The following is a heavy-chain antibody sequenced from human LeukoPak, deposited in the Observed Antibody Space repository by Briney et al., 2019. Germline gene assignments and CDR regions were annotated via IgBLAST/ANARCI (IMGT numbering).Heavy chain of an antibody. CDR1: GYTFTSYD. V-gene: IGHV1-8*01. CDR2: MNPNSGNT. CDR3: ARSRTIFGVVIIAHYGMDV. D-gene: IGHD3-3*01. J-gene: IGHJ6*02. Sequence: ASVKVSCKASGYTFTSYDINWVRQATGQGLEWMGWMNPNSGNTGYAQKFQGRVTMARNTSISTAYMELSSLRSEDTAVYYCARSRTIFGVVIIAHYGMDVWGQGTTVTVSS.